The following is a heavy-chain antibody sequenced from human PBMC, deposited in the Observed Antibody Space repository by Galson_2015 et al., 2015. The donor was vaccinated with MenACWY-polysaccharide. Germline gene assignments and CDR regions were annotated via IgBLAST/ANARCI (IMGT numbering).Heavy chain of an antibody. CDR1: GLTFSNWW. J-gene: IGHJ6*02. Sequence: SLRLSCAASGLTFSNWWMTWVRQAPGKGLEWVACIKKDGSEKYYVDSVKGRFTISRDNAKDSLYLQMNSLRAEDTAVYFCARGHLGLGLWGQGTTVTVSS. V-gene: IGHV3-7*01. D-gene: IGHD7-27*01. CDR2: IKKDGSEK. CDR3: ARGHLGLGL.